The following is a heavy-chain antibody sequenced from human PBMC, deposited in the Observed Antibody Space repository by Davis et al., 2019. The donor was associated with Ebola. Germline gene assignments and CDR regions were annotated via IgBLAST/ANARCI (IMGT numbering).Heavy chain of an antibody. V-gene: IGHV3-21*01. J-gene: IGHJ4*02. CDR2: ISVTGGAI. Sequence: PGGSLRLSCEVSGFTFSSYAMSWVRQAPGEGLEWVSSISVTGGAIYYADSVKGRFTISRDNAKNSLHLQMNSLRAEDTAVYYCARRYYDTSGYPFDYWGQGTLVTVSS. D-gene: IGHD3-22*01. CDR3: ARRYYDTSGYPFDY. CDR1: GFTFSSYA.